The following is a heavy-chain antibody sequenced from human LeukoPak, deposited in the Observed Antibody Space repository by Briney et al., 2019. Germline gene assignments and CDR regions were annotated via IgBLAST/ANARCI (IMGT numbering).Heavy chain of an antibody. CDR1: GFTFSSYE. Sequence: GGSLRLSCAASGFTFSSYEMNWVRQAPGKGLEWVSYISSSGSTIYYADSVKGRFTISRDNSKNSLYLQMNSLRAEDTAVYYCASDRGYCSGSSCYSLPGGMDVWGQGTTDTVSS. CDR3: ASDRGYCSGSSCYSLPGGMDV. CDR2: ISSSGSTI. J-gene: IGHJ6*02. V-gene: IGHV3-48*03. D-gene: IGHD2-15*01.